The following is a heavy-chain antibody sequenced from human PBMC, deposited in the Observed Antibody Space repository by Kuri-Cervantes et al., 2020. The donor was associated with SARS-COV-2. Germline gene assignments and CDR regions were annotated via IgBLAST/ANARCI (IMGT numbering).Heavy chain of an antibody. V-gene: IGHV1-8*02. CDR1: GYTFPRYD. J-gene: IGHJ6*03. CDR2: MNPNSGNT. D-gene: IGHD2-2*02. CDR3: ARGAFGCSSTSCYNRPAPLSPHYYYYMDV. Sequence: ASVTVSCKACGYTFPRYDIHWVRQATGQGLEWMGWMNPNSGNTGYAQKFQGRVTMTRNTSISTAYMELSSLRSEDTAVYYCARGAFGCSSTSCYNRPAPLSPHYYYYMDVWGKGTTVTVSS.